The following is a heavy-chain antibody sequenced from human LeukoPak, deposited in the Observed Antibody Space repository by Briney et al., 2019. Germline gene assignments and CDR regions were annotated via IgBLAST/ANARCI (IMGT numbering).Heavy chain of an antibody. CDR3: ARGYSGYDLGRDKYYFDY. Sequence: ASAKVSCKASGYTFTSYGISWVRQAPGQGLEWMGWISAYNGNTNYAQKLQGRVTMTTDTSTSTAYMELRSLRSDDTAVYYCARGYSGYDLGRDKYYFDYWGQGTLVTVSS. CDR1: GYTFTSYG. V-gene: IGHV1-18*01. CDR2: ISAYNGNT. D-gene: IGHD5-12*01. J-gene: IGHJ4*02.